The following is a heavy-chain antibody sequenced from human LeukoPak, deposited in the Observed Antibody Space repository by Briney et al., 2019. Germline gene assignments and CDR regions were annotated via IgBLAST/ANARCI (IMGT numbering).Heavy chain of an antibody. D-gene: IGHD3-22*01. Sequence: GASVKVSCKVSGYTLTELSMHWVRQAPGKGLEWMGGFDPEDGETIYAQKFQGRVTMTEDTSTDTAYMELSSLRSEDTAVYYCATIYYYDSSGYYIFDYWGQGTLVTVSS. V-gene: IGHV1-24*01. CDR1: GYTLTELS. CDR3: ATIYYYDSSGYYIFDY. J-gene: IGHJ4*02. CDR2: FDPEDGET.